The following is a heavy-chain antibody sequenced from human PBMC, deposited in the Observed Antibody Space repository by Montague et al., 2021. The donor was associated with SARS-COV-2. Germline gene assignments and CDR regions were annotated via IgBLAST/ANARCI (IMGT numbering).Heavy chain of an antibody. CDR3: ARIPKGSSGWWWYNYNGMDV. V-gene: IGHV4-34*01. CDR1: GGSFSVSGYY. Sequence: SETLSLTCAVYGGSFSVSGYYWSWIRQPHGKGLEWIGEINHRGTTTYNPSLNSRVTMSVDTSKNQFSLNLSSVSAADTAVYYCARIPKGSSGWWWYNYNGMDVWGQGTTVIVSS. CDR2: INHRGTT. D-gene: IGHD6-19*01. J-gene: IGHJ6*02.